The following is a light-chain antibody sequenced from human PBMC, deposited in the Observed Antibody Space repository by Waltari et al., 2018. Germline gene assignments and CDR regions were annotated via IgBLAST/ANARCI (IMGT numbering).Light chain of an antibody. J-gene: IGLJ3*02. V-gene: IGLV3-21*04. CDR2: SDS. CDR3: QVWDSSSDRGV. Sequence: SYVLTQAPSVSVAPGKAARITCGGNNIGSKSVQGYQQKPGQAPVLVIYSDSDRPSGIPERLSGSNSGNTATLTINRVEAGDEADYYCQVWDSSSDRGVFGGGTKLTVL. CDR1: NIGSKS.